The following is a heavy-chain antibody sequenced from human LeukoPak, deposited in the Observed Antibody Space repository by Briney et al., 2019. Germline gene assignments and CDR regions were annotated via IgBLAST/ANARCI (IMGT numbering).Heavy chain of an antibody. CDR3: ARQRRRATVTTLTSSVDYGMDV. CDR2: IIPIFGTA. J-gene: IGHJ6*04. D-gene: IGHD4-17*01. Sequence: GASVKVSCKASGGTFSSYAISWVRQAPGQGLEWMGGIIPIFGTANCAQKFQGRVTITADKSTSTAYMELSSLRSEDTAVYYCARQRRRATVTTLTSSVDYGMDVWGKGTTVTVSS. CDR1: GGTFSSYA. V-gene: IGHV1-69*06.